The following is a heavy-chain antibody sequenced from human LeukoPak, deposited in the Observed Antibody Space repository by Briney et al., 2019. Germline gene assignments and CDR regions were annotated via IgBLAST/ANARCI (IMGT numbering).Heavy chain of an antibody. CDR1: GCSISSYY. D-gene: IGHD1-1*01. CDR3: ARDKTGADPDAFDI. CDR2: IYTSGST. Sequence: SETLSLTFPCSGCSISSYYLGWIRPPAGKGLEWIGRIYTSGSTNYNPSLKSRVTMSVDTSKNQFSLKLSSVTAADTAVYYCARDKTGADPDAFDIWGQGTMVTVSS. V-gene: IGHV4-4*07. J-gene: IGHJ3*02.